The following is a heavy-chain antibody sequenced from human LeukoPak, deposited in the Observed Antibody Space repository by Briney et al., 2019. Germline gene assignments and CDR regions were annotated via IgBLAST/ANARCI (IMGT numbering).Heavy chain of an antibody. CDR3: ARGDFWSGYSVFDY. CDR2: IYYSGST. CDR1: GGSISSHY. Sequence: SETLSLTCTASGGSISSHYWSWIRQPPGKGLEWIGYIYYSGSTNYNPSLKSRVTISVDTSKNQFSLKLSSVTAADTAVYYCARGDFWSGYSVFDYWGQGTLVTVSS. V-gene: IGHV4-59*11. D-gene: IGHD3-3*01. J-gene: IGHJ4*02.